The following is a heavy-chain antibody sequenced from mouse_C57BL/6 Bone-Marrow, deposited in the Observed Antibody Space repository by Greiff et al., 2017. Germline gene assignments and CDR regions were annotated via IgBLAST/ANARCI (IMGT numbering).Heavy chain of an antibody. J-gene: IGHJ3*01. CDR2: IDPENGDT. CDR1: GFNIKDDY. Sequence: EVKLVESGAELVRPGASVKLSCTASGFNIKDDYMHWVKQRPEQGLEWIGWIDPENGDTAYASKFQGKATITVATSSTTAYLQLSSLTSEDTAVYYCTRIAYWGQGTLVTVSA. V-gene: IGHV14-4*01. CDR3: TRIAY.